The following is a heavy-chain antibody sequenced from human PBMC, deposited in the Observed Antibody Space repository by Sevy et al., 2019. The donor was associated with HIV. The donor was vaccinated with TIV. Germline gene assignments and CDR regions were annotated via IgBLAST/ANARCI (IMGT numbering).Heavy chain of an antibody. V-gene: IGHV3-7*01. J-gene: IGHJ3*02. CDR2: IERDESVK. Sequence: EGSLRLSCAASGFTFSDYWMTWVRQAPGKDLEWVANIERDESVKHYVDSVKGRFSVSRDNAKNSLYLHMNSLRADDTALYYCARDSSYCSGDKCYDVFDIWGQGTMVTVSS. D-gene: IGHD2-21*01. CDR3: ARDSSYCSGDKCYDVFDI. CDR1: GFTFSDYW.